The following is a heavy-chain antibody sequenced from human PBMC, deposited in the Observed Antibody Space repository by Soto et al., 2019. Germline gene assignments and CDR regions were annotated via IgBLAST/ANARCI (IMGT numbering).Heavy chain of an antibody. D-gene: IGHD2-15*01. CDR3: TRSQGGSSSLDIYYYYYYGMDV. J-gene: IGHJ6*02. CDR1: GGTFSSYA. Sequence: QVQLVQSGAEVKKPGSSVKVSCKAPGGTFSSYAISWVRQAPGQGLEWMGGIIPIFGTAKYAQKFQGRVTITADESTSIGYMELSSLRSEDTAVYYCTRSQGGSSSLDIYYYYYYGMDVWDQGTTVTVSS. V-gene: IGHV1-69*01. CDR2: IIPIFGTA.